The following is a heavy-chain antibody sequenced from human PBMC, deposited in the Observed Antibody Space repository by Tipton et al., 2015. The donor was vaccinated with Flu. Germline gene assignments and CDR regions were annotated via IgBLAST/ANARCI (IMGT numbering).Heavy chain of an antibody. J-gene: IGHJ4*02. Sequence: QLVQSGGGLVQPGRSLRLSCAASGFTFDDYAMHWVRQAPGKGLEWVSGISWNSGSIGYADSVKGRFTISRDNAKNSLYLQMNSLRAEDTALYYCAKDIYDILTGYPDDWGQGTLVTVSS. CDR2: ISWNSGSI. CDR3: AKDIYDILTGYPDD. V-gene: IGHV3-9*01. CDR1: GFTFDDYA. D-gene: IGHD3-9*01.